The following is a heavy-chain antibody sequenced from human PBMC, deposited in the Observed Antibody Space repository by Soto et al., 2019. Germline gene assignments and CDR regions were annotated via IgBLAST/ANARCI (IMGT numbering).Heavy chain of an antibody. J-gene: IGHJ5*02. D-gene: IGHD5-18*01. CDR1: GFKFSGSG. Sequence: GGSLRLFSAADGFKFSGSGMHWTRQGPGKGLEWVAVISYDGSNKYYADSVKGRFTISRDNSKNTLSLQMNSLRAEDTAVYYCAKDCRRGYSYGLNWFDPWGQGT. CDR2: ISYDGSNK. V-gene: IGHV3-30*18. CDR3: AKDCRRGYSYGLNWFDP.